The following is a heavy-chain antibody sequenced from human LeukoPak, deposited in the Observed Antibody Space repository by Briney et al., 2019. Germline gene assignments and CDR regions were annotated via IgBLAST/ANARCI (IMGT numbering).Heavy chain of an antibody. CDR2: ISSSSSTI. CDR1: GFTFSSYS. V-gene: IGHV3-48*04. CDR3: AREEYTSSWSFYYGMDV. J-gene: IGHJ6*02. D-gene: IGHD6-13*01. Sequence: GGSLRLSCAASGFTFSSYSMNWVRQAPGKGLEWVSYISSSSSTIYYADSVKGRFTISRDNAKNTLYLQMNSLRGEDTAVYYCAREEYTSSWSFYYGMDVWGQGTTVTVSS.